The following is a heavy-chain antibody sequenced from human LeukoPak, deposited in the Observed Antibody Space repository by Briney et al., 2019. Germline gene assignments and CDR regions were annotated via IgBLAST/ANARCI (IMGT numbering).Heavy chain of an antibody. V-gene: IGHV4-38-2*01. Sequence: SETLSLTCAVSGYSISSGYYWGWIRQPPGKGLEWIGSIYHSGSTYYNPSLKGRVTISVDTSKNQFSLKLSSVTAADTAVYYCARNLYYDFWSGYCNWGQGTLVTVSS. D-gene: IGHD3-3*01. CDR1: GYSISSGYY. J-gene: IGHJ4*02. CDR2: IYHSGST. CDR3: ARNLYYDFWSGYCN.